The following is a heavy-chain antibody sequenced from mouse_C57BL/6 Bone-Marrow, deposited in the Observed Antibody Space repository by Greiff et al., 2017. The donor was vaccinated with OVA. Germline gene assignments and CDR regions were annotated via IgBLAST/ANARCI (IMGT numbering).Heavy chain of an antibody. V-gene: IGHV1-18*01. Sequence: EVQLQQSGPELVKPGASVKIPCKASGYTFTDYNMDWVKQSHGQSLEWIGDINPNNGGTIYNQKFKGKATLTVDKSSSTADIELRNLTSEDTAVYYCARAYYYGSSYVLWYFDVWGTGTTVTVSS. CDR2: INPNNGGT. CDR1: GYTFTDYN. D-gene: IGHD1-1*01. J-gene: IGHJ1*03. CDR3: ARAYYYGSSYVLWYFDV.